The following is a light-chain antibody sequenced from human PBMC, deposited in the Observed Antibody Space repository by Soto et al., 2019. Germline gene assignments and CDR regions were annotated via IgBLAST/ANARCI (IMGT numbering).Light chain of an antibody. Sequence: QSALTQPASVSRPPGQSITISCTRTSSDVGGYNYVSWYQQHPGKAPKLMIYDVSNRPSGVSNRFSGSKSGNTASLTISGLQAEDEADYYCSSYTSSSLVVFGGGTKLTVL. CDR3: SSYTSSSLVV. CDR1: SSDVGGYNY. CDR2: DVS. V-gene: IGLV2-14*01. J-gene: IGLJ2*01.